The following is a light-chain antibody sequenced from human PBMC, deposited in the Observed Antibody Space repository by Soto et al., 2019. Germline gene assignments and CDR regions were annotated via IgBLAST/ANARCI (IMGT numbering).Light chain of an antibody. CDR2: DVS. CDR3: SSYTSGFYV. CDR1: SSDVGGYNY. V-gene: IGLV2-14*01. J-gene: IGLJ1*01. Sequence: XSVLTQPASVSGSPGQSITISCTGTSSDVGGYNYVSWYQQHPGKAPKLMIYDVSERPSGVSNRFSGSKSGNTASLTISGLQAEDEADYYCSSYTSGFYVFGTGTKVTVL.